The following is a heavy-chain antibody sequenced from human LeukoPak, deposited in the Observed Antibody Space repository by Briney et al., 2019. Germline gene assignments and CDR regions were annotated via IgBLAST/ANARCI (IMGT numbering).Heavy chain of an antibody. V-gene: IGHV3-53*01. CDR2: IYSGGST. CDR1: GFTVSSNY. CDR3: ARGSDQDAFDI. Sequence: PGGSLRLSCAASGFTVSSNYMSWVRQAPGKGLEWVSVIYSGGSTYYADSVKGRFTISRDNSKNTLYLQMNSLRAEDTAVYYCARGSDQDAFDIWGQGTMVTVSS. J-gene: IGHJ3*02.